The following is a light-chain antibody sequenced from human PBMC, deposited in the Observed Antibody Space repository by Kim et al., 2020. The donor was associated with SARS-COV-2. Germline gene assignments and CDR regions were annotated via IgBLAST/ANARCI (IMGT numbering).Light chain of an antibody. V-gene: IGLV3-1*01. Sequence: SYELTQPPSVSVSPGQTASITCSGDKLGDKSACWYQQKPSQSPVLVIYQDTKRPSGIPERFSGSNSGNTATLTISETQAMDEADYYCQAWHSSTVVFGGG. CDR3: QAWHSSTVV. CDR2: QDT. J-gene: IGLJ2*01. CDR1: KLGDKS.